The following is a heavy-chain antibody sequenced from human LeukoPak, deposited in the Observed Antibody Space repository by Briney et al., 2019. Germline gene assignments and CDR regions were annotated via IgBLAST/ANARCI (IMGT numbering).Heavy chain of an antibody. D-gene: IGHD2-2*01. Sequence: SETLSLTCTVSGGSISSYYWSWIRQPPGKGLEWIGYIYYSGSTNYNPSLKSRVTISVDTSKNQFSLKLSSVTAADTAVYYCARGTDCSSTSCYLSPWGQGTLVTVSS. CDR3: ARGTDCSSTSCYLSP. J-gene: IGHJ5*02. CDR2: IYYSGST. V-gene: IGHV4-59*12. CDR1: GGSISSYY.